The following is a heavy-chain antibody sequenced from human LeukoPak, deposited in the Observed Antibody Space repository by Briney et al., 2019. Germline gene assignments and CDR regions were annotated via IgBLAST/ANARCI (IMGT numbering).Heavy chain of an antibody. Sequence: GASVKVSCKTSGYSFSGYYIHWVRQAPGQGLEWMGWINANSGGTNFAQKFQGRVTMTRDSSISTAYMELSRLRSDDMAVYYCARMYYYGSGSYSAFDYWGQGTLVTVSS. CDR2: INANSGGT. CDR1: GYSFSGYY. D-gene: IGHD3-10*01. CDR3: ARMYYYGSGSYSAFDY. J-gene: IGHJ4*02. V-gene: IGHV1-2*02.